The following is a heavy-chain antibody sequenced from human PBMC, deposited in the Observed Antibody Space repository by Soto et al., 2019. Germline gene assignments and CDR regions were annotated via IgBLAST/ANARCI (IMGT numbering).Heavy chain of an antibody. CDR3: ARDRDGYYYDSSGYDAFDI. Sequence: ASVKVSCKASGYTFTSYGISWVRQAPGQGLEWMGWISAYNGNTNYAQKLQGRVTMTTDTSTSTAYMELGSLRSDDTAVYYCARDRDGYYYDSSGYDAFDIWGQGTMVTVSS. J-gene: IGHJ3*02. D-gene: IGHD3-22*01. V-gene: IGHV1-18*04. CDR2: ISAYNGNT. CDR1: GYTFTSYG.